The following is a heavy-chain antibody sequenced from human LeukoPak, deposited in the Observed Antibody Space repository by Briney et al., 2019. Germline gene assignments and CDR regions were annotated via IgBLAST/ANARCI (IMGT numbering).Heavy chain of an antibody. CDR2: ISGSGGST. CDR3: AKGQNYDILFDY. J-gene: IGHJ4*02. D-gene: IGHD3-9*01. CDR1: GFTFSSYG. V-gene: IGHV3-23*01. Sequence: GGSLRLSCAASGFTFSSYGMSWVRQAPGKGLEWVSAISGSGGSTYYADSVKGRFTISRDNSKNTLYLQMNSLRAEDTAVYYCAKGQNYDILFDYWGQGTLVTVSS.